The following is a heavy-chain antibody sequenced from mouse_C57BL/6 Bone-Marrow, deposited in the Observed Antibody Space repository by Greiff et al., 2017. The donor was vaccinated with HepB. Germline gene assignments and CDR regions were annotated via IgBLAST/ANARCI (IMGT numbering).Heavy chain of an antibody. V-gene: IGHV1-39*01. CDR1: GYSFTDYN. D-gene: IGHD2-10*01. CDR2: INPSYGTT. CDR3: VPPTNYAMDY. Sequence: EVKLVESGPELVKPGASVKISCKASGYSFTDYNMTWVKQSNGKSLEWIGVINPSYGTTSYNQKFKGKATLTVDQSSSTAYMQLNSLTSEDSSVYYCVPPTNYAMDYWGQGTSVTVSS. J-gene: IGHJ4*01.